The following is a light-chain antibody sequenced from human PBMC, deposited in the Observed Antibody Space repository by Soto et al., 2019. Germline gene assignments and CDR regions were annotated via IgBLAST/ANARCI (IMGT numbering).Light chain of an antibody. CDR3: QQYHSYLYP. V-gene: IGKV1-5*01. Sequence: DIQMTQSPSTLSASVGDRVTITCRASQSISSWLAWYQQKPGKAPNLLIYDASNLESGVPSRFSGSGSVTEFTLTISSLQPDDFATYYCQQYHSYLYPFGQGTKLEIK. CDR1: QSISSW. CDR2: DAS. J-gene: IGKJ2*01.